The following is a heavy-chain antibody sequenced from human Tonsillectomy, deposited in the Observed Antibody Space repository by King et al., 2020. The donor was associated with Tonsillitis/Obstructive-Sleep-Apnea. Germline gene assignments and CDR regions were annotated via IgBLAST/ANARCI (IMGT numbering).Heavy chain of an antibody. D-gene: IGHD1-14*01. V-gene: IGHV1-46*01. J-gene: IGHJ4*02. Sequence: QLVQSGAEVKTPGASVKGSCKASGYTFTWYYIHWVRQARGQGLEWMGIINPSSGVTTYAQKFQGRVTMTTDTSASTVYLVLSSLRSEDTAVYYCARDDVVGRYIDSWGQGTLVTVSS. CDR3: ARDDVVGRYIDS. CDR2: INPSSGVT. CDR1: GYTFTWYY.